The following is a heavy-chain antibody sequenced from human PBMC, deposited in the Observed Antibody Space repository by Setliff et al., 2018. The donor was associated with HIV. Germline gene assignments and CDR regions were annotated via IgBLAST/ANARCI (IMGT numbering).Heavy chain of an antibody. J-gene: IGHJ6*03. CDR3: ARKSYYYDSGGYHNYMDV. CDR2: IYITGST. V-gene: IGHV4-61*09. Sequence: SETLSLTCSVSGGSINRGTYYWTWIRQSAGKGLEWIGHIYITGSTKCNPSLKSRVTISVDTSKNQFSLKLSSVTAADTAVYYCARKSYYYDSGGYHNYMDVWGKGTTVTVSS. D-gene: IGHD3-22*01. CDR1: GGSINRGTYY.